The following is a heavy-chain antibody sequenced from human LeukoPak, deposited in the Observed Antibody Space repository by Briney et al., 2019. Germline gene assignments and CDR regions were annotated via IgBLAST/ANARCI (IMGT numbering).Heavy chain of an antibody. Sequence: SETLSLTCTVSGGSISDSSSYWGWIRQPSGKGLEWIANIYFTGSTYYSPSLKSRFTISIDTSKNQFSLKLSSVTAADTAVYYCARDPGYYDILTGYSEDGAFDIWGQGTMVTVSS. CDR2: IYFTGST. D-gene: IGHD3-9*01. J-gene: IGHJ3*02. CDR1: GGSISDSSSY. V-gene: IGHV4-39*07. CDR3: ARDPGYYDILTGYSEDGAFDI.